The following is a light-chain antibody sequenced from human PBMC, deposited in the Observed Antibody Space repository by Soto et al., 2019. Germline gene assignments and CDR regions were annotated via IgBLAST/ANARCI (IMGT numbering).Light chain of an antibody. V-gene: IGKV3-15*01. CDR3: QQYNKWPPIT. CDR1: QNIYSN. J-gene: IGKJ5*01. CDR2: RAS. Sequence: ILMTQSPATLSVSPGERLTLSCRASQNIYSNIAWYQQRPGQAPRHLIYRASTRATGVPARFSGSGAGTEFTLTISSLQFEDFAAYYCQQYNKWPPITFGQGTRLEI.